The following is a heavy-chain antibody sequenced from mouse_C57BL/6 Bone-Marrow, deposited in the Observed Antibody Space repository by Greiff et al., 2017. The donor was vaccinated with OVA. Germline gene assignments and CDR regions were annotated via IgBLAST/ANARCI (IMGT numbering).Heavy chain of an antibody. J-gene: IGHJ1*03. CDR2: ISDGGSYT. CDR3: ARDRTTVVYWYFDG. D-gene: IGHD1-1*01. V-gene: IGHV5-4*01. Sequence: EVKLVESGGGLVKPGGSLKLSCAASGFTFSSYAMSWVRQTPEKRLEWVATISDGGSYTYYPDNVKGRFTISRDNAKNNLYLQMSHLKSEDTAMYYCARDRTTVVYWYFDGWGTGTTVTVSS. CDR1: GFTFSSYA.